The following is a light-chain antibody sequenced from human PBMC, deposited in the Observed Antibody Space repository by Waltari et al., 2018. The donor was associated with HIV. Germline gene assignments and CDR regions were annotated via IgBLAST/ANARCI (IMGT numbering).Light chain of an antibody. CDR2: GAS. J-gene: IGKJ4*01. CDR3: QYLDSFPL. CDR1: RGITTY. V-gene: IGKV1-9*01. Sequence: DIQLTQSPSFLSASVGDRVTITCRASRGITTYLAWHQQKPVKAPKLLIYGASPLQTGGPSRFSGSASGTEFTLTIDTLQPEDFATYYCQYLDSFPLFGGGTKVEVK.